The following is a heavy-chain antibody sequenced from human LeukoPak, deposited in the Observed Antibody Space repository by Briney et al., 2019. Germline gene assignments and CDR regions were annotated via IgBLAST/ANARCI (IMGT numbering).Heavy chain of an antibody. D-gene: IGHD6-13*01. J-gene: IGHJ6*03. V-gene: IGHV4-39*07. CDR1: GGSISSSSYY. CDR2: IYYSGST. CDR3: AREDPIPGIAAAGTWAWDYYMDV. Sequence: SETLSLTCTVSGGSISSSSYYWGWIRQPPGKGLEWIGSIYYSGSTYYNPSLKSRVTISVDTSKNQFSLKLSSVTAADTAVYYCAREDPIPGIAAAGTWAWDYYMDVWGKGTTVTVSS.